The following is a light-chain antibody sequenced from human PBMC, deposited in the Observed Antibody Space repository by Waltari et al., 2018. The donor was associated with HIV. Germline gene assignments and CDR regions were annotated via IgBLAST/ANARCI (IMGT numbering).Light chain of an antibody. J-gene: IGKJ1*01. CDR3: QQYKDWPVT. Sequence: EIVMTQSPGTLSVSPGERATLSWRASQNIASDLAWYHQKPGQPPRLLIYGASTRASGIAARFSGSGSGTDFSLTISSLQSEDVGVYFCQQYKDWPVTFGQGTRVEIK. CDR1: QNIASD. V-gene: IGKV3D-15*01. CDR2: GAS.